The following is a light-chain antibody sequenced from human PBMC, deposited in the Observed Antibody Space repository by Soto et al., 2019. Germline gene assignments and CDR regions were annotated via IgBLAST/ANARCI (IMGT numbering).Light chain of an antibody. CDR3: DSFDVSRYVM. Sequence: QSVLTQPPSVSGAPGQRVTLSCTGTSSDIGAGNDVHWYQQLPGNVPKLLIYEDTKRPSGVPDRFSASKSGTTASLFISGLQAEDEADYYCDSFDVSRYVMFGGGTKLTVL. V-gene: IGLV1-40*01. CDR2: EDT. J-gene: IGLJ3*02. CDR1: SSDIGAGND.